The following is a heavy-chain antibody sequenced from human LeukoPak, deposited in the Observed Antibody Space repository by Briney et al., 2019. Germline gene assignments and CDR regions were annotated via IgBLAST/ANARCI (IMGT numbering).Heavy chain of an antibody. D-gene: IGHD3-10*01. CDR3: ARGVPYGPSYEFFDY. CDR1: GGSVSSSGYY. CDR2: IYYSGST. Sequence: SETLSLTCAVSGGSVSSSGYYWSWIRQPPGKGLECIGYIYYSGSTNYNPSLKSRVTISLHTSKNQFSLKLNSVTAADTAVYYCARGVPYGPSYEFFDYWGQGTLVTVSS. V-gene: IGHV4-61*08. J-gene: IGHJ4*02.